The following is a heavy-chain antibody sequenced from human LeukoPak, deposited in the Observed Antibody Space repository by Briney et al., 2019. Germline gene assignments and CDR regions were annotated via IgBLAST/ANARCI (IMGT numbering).Heavy chain of an antibody. CDR1: GYTLTELS. D-gene: IGHD6-19*01. CDR2: FDPEDGET. J-gene: IGHJ4*02. Sequence: GASVEVSCKVSGYTLTELSMHWVRQAPGKGLEWMGGFDPEDGETIYAQKFQGRVTMTEDTSTDTAYMELSSLRSEDTAVYYCATGGSGWYNFDYGGQGTLVTVSS. V-gene: IGHV1-24*01. CDR3: ATGGSGWYNFDY.